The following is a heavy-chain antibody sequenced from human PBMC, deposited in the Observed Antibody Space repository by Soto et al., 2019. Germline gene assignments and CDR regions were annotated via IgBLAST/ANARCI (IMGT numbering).Heavy chain of an antibody. Sequence: QVQLVQSGAEVTKPGSSVKVSCKASGGTFSSYAISWVRQAPGQGLECMGGIIPIFGTANYAQKFQGRFTITAYEYTSTAYMELSSLRSEDTAVYYCARDGIAQTYYYGMDVWFQGTTVTVTS. V-gene: IGHV1-69*01. CDR3: ARDGIAQTYYYGMDV. CDR1: GGTFSSYA. CDR2: IIPIFGTA. J-gene: IGHJ6*02. D-gene: IGHD6-13*01.